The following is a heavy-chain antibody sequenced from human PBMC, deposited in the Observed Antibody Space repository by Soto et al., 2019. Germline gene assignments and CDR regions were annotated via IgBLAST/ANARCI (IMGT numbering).Heavy chain of an antibody. Sequence: PGGSLRLSCAASGFTFSSYGMHWVRQAPGKGLEWVAVIWYDGSNKYYADSVKGRFTISRDNSKNTLNLQMNSLRAEDTAVYYCARDGYCSGGSCYSVPVFDYWGRGTLVTVSS. CDR1: GFTFSSYG. CDR2: IWYDGSNK. J-gene: IGHJ4*01. CDR3: ARDGYCSGGSCYSVPVFDY. D-gene: IGHD2-15*01. V-gene: IGHV3-33*01.